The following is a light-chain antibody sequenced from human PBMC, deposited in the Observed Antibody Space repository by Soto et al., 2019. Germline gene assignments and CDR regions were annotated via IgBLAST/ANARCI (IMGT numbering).Light chain of an antibody. CDR3: QEYGSTPPYT. J-gene: IGKJ2*01. CDR2: GST. Sequence: EVVLTQSPGTLSLSPGERATLSCRASQSVSNNYLAWYQQKRCQSPKLLIFGSTDRSTGIPDRFSGSGSGTDVTLTISRLEPEDFAVYYCQEYGSTPPYTFGQGTKLEIK. V-gene: IGKV3-20*01. CDR1: QSVSNNY.